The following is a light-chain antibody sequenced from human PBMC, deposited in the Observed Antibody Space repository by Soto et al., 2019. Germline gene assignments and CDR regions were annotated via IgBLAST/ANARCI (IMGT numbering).Light chain of an antibody. CDR1: QSLSSSD. Sequence: EIVLTQSPGTLSLSPGERATLPCRASQSLSSSDLAWFQQKPGQAPRLLIFRASSRATGVPDRFSGSGSGTDFTLTISRLESDDFAVYYCQQFDSYGVTFCQGTRLEIK. CDR3: QQFDSYGVT. J-gene: IGKJ5*01. V-gene: IGKV3-20*01. CDR2: RAS.